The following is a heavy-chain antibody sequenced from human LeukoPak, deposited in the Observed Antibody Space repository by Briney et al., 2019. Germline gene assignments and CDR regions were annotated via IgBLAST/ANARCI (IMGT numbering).Heavy chain of an antibody. CDR3: ARLRITMIVVVSRGDAFDI. J-gene: IGHJ3*02. V-gene: IGHV3-48*03. CDR1: GFTFSSYE. CDR2: ISSSGSTI. D-gene: IGHD3-22*01. Sequence: GGSLRLSCAASGFTFSSYEMNWVRQAPGKGLEWFSYISSSGSTIYYADSVKGRFTISRDNAKNSLYLQMNSLRAEDTAVYYCARLRITMIVVVSRGDAFDIWGQGTMVTVSS.